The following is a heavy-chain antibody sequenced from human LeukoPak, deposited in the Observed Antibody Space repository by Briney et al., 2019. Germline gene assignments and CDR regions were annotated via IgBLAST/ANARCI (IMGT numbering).Heavy chain of an antibody. V-gene: IGHV3-48*02. Sequence: PGGSLRLSCAASGFTFSSYSMNWVRQAPGKGLEWVSYISSSSSTIYYADSVKGRFTISRDNAKNSLYLQMNSLRDEDTAVYYCARDPQHIVVVPAATPYFDYWAKGTLVTVPS. CDR1: GFTFSSYS. D-gene: IGHD2-2*01. CDR2: ISSSSSTI. CDR3: ARDPQHIVVVPAATPYFDY. J-gene: IGHJ4*02.